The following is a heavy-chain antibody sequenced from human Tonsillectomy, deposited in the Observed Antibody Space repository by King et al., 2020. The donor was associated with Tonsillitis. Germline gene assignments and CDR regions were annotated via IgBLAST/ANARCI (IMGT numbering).Heavy chain of an antibody. CDR2: ISRDSGTM. D-gene: IGHD3-22*01. Sequence: VQLVESGGGLVQPGGSLRLSCAASGFTFNDFSMNWVRQAPGKGPEWVSYISRDSGTMYYADSVKGRFTISRDGAKKSLYLQMNSLRVEDTAVYYCARDSSGPPRYWGQGTLVTVSS. V-gene: IGHV3-48*04. J-gene: IGHJ4*02. CDR3: ARDSSGPPRY. CDR1: GFTFNDFS.